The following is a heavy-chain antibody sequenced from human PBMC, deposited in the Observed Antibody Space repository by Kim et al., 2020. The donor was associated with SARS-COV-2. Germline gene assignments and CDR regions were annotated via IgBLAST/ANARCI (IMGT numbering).Heavy chain of an antibody. J-gene: IGHJ3*02. CDR1: GGTFSSYA. Sequence: SVKVSCKASGGTFSSYAISWVRQAPGQGLEWMGGIIPIFGTANYAQKFQGRVTITADESTSTAYMELSSLRSEDTAVYYCARDGSSLWSHAFDIWGQGTMVTVSS. CDR3: ARDGSSLWSHAFDI. CDR2: IIPIFGTA. V-gene: IGHV1-69*13. D-gene: IGHD6-6*01.